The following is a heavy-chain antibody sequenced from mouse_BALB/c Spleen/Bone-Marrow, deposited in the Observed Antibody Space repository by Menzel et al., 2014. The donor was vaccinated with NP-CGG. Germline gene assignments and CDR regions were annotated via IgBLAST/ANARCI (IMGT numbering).Heavy chain of an antibody. V-gene: IGHV1-59*01. CDR3: TRQDYYGNSYWYFDV. CDR1: GYTFTSYW. Sequence: SGADLVRPGASVKLSCKASGYTFTSYWINWVTQRPGQGLEWIGNIYPSDSYTNYNQKFRDKATLTVDTSSSTAYMQLSSPTSEDSAVYYCTRQDYYGNSYWYFDVWGAGTTVTVSS. CDR2: IYPSDSYT. J-gene: IGHJ1*01. D-gene: IGHD1-1*01.